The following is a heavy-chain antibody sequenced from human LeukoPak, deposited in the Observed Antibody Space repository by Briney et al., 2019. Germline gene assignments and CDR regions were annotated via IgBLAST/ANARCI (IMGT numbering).Heavy chain of an antibody. J-gene: IGHJ6*03. V-gene: IGHV4-34*01. Sequence: PSETLSLTCAVYGGSFSGYYWSWIRQPPGKGLEWIGEINHSGSTNYNPSLKSRVTISVDTSKNQFSLKLSSVTAADTAVYYCARMWLRQKHYYTDVWGKGTTVTVSS. D-gene: IGHD5-12*01. CDR1: GGSFSGYY. CDR3: ARMWLRQKHYYTDV. CDR2: INHSGST.